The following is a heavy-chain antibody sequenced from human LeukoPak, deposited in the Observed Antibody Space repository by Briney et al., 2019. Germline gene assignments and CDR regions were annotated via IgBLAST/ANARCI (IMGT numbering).Heavy chain of an antibody. J-gene: IGHJ6*02. CDR3: ARIHDYEYYYGMDV. CDR1: GGSISSYY. V-gene: IGHV4-59*01. D-gene: IGHD4-17*01. CDR2: IYYSGST. Sequence: SETLSLTCTVSGGSISSYYWSWIRQPPGKGLEWIGYIYYSGSTNYNPSLKSRVTISVDTSKNQFSLKLSSVTAADTAVYYCARIHDYEYYYGMDVWGQGTTVTVSS.